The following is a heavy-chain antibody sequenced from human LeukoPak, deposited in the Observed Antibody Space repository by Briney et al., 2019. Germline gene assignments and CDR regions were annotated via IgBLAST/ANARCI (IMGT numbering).Heavy chain of an antibody. V-gene: IGHV4-39*01. J-gene: IGHJ5*02. D-gene: IGHD3-16*01. Sequence: GSLRLSCAVSGFTFSDYYMSWIRQAPGKGLESIANIYYSGNTYYNPSLKSRSIIPVDTSKTQFSLKLASVTAADTAVYYFARHRVYDWNYPIWFDPWGQGTLVTVSS. CDR1: GFTFSDYY. CDR2: IYYSGNT. CDR3: ARHRVYDWNYPIWFDP.